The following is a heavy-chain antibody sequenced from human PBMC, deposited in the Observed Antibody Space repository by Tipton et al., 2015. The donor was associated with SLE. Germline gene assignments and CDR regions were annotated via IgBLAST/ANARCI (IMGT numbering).Heavy chain of an antibody. V-gene: IGHV4-39*07. CDR2: INHSGST. Sequence: TLSLTCTVSGGSISSSSYYWSWIRQPPGKGLEWIGEINHSGSTNYNPSLKSRVTISVDTSKNQFSLKLSSVTAADTAVYYCARGARYSYGPTYWYFDLWGRGTPVTVSS. CDR3: ARGARYSYGPTYWYFDL. CDR1: GGSISSSSYY. D-gene: IGHD5-18*01. J-gene: IGHJ2*01.